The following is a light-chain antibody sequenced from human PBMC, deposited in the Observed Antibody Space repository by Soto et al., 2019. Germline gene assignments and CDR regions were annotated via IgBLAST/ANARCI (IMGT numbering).Light chain of an antibody. V-gene: IGKV1-6*01. CDR3: LHDYNFPYT. J-gene: IGKJ2*01. CDR1: QGISND. CDR2: AAS. Sequence: AIQMTQSPSSLSASVGDRVTITCRASQGISNDLAWYQQKPGKAPKLLIYAASSLQSGVPPRFSGSGSGTDFTLTISSLQPEDFAAYFCLHDYNFPYTFGQGTKVDIK.